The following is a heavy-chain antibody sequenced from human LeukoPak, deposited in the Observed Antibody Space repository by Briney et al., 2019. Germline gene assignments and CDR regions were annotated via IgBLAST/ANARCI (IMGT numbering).Heavy chain of an antibody. CDR2: ISAYNGNT. D-gene: IGHD3-9*01. J-gene: IGHJ4*02. V-gene: IGHV1-18*04. Sequence: ASVKASCKASGYTFTSYGISWVRQAPGQGLEWMGWISAYNGNTNYAQKLQGRVTMTTDTSTSTAYMELRSLRSDDTAVYYCARVGENILTGYSYFDYWGQGTLVTVSS. CDR3: ARVGENILTGYSYFDY. CDR1: GYTFTSYG.